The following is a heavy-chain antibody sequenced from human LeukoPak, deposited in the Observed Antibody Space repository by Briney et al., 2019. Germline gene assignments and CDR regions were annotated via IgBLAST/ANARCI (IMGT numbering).Heavy chain of an antibody. J-gene: IGHJ4*02. CDR1: GGSISSYY. CDR3: ARHGGAYGDYWYYFDY. Sequence: PSETLSLTCTVSGGSISSYYWTWIRQPPGKGLEWIGYIYYSGSTNYNPSLKSRVTISVDTSKNQFSLELSSVTAADTAVYYCARHGGAYGDYWYYFDYWGQGTLVTVSS. V-gene: IGHV4-59*08. D-gene: IGHD4-17*01. CDR2: IYYSGST.